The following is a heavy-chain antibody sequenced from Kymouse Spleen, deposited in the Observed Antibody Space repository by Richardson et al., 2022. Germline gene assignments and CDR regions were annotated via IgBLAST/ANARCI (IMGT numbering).Heavy chain of an antibody. Sequence: QVQLVESGGGVVQPGRSLRLSCAASGFTFSSYGMHWVRQAPGKGLEWVAVISYDGSNKYYADSVKGRFTISRDNSKNTLYLQMNSLRAEDTAVYYCAKWGYSYGPFDYWGQGTLVTVSS. CDR1: GFTFSSYG. CDR2: ISYDGSNK. V-gene: IGHV3-30*18. D-gene: IGHD5-18,IGHD5-18*01. CDR3: AKWGYSYGPFDY. J-gene: IGHJ4*02.